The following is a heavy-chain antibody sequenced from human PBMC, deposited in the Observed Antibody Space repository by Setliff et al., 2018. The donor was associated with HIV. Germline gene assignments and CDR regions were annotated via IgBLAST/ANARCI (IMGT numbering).Heavy chain of an antibody. CDR3: ARVNARNYHYYAMDV. CDR1: GGTLRSYG. J-gene: IGHJ6*02. CDR2: IIPMFGTG. Sequence: GASVKVSCKASGGTLRSYGISWVRQAPGHGLEWMGGIIPMFGTGHYARKFQDRVTMTTDESTSIAYMELSSLRSEDTAVYYCARVNARNYHYYAMDVWGQGTTVTVSS. V-gene: IGHV1-69*05.